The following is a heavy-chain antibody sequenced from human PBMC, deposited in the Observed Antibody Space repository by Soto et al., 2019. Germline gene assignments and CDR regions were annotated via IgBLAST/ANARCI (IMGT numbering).Heavy chain of an antibody. Sequence: GGSLRLSCAASGFTLSSYAMSWVRQAPGKGLEWVSAISGSGGSTYYADSVKGRFTISRDNSKNTLYLQMNSLRAEDTAVYYCAKDRPPYYYDSSGYYQGNFDYWGQGTLVTVSS. CDR3: AKDRPPYYYDSSGYYQGNFDY. V-gene: IGHV3-23*01. D-gene: IGHD3-22*01. J-gene: IGHJ4*02. CDR2: ISGSGGST. CDR1: GFTLSSYA.